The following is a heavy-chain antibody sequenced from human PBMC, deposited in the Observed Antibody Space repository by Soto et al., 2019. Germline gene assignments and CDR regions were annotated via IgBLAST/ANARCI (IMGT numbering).Heavy chain of an antibody. D-gene: IGHD3-22*01. Sequence: PGKGLEYVSAISSNGGSTYYADSVKGRFTISRDNSKNTLYLQMSSLRAEDTAVYYCVKAARITMIVVVEDAFDIWGQGTMVTVSS. CDR2: ISSNGGST. V-gene: IGHV3-64D*06. CDR3: VKAARITMIVVVEDAFDI. J-gene: IGHJ3*02.